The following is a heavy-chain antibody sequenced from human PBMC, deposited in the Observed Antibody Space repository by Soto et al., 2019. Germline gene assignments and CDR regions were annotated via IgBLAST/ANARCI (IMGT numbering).Heavy chain of an antibody. CDR3: ARRAGTTHYGMDV. CDR1: GDSVSSNSAA. D-gene: IGHD1-7*01. V-gene: IGHV6-1*01. Sequence: SPTLSLPCAISGDSVSSNSAAWNWIRQSPSRGLEWLGRTYYRSKWYNDYAVSVKSRITINPDTSKNQFSLQLNSVTPEDTAVYYYARRAGTTHYGMDVWGQGTTVTVSS. J-gene: IGHJ6*02. CDR2: TYYRSKWYN.